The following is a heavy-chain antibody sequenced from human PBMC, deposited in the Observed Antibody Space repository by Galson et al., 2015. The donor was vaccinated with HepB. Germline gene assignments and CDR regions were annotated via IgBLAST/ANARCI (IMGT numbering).Heavy chain of an antibody. D-gene: IGHD3-10*01. CDR3: ARDQSADLRWFRRYFDL. Sequence: SLRLSCAGSGFTFSNYTVNWVRQAPGKGLEWVSFISSSSRYMSYAESVKGRFTISRDNAKNLLYLQMNSLRAEDTAIYYCARDQSADLRWFRRYFDLWGRGTLVTVSS. J-gene: IGHJ2*01. CDR1: GFTFSNYT. V-gene: IGHV3-21*01. CDR2: ISSSSRYM.